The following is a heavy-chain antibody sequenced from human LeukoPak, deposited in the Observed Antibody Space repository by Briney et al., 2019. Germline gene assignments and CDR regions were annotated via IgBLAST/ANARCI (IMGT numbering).Heavy chain of an antibody. CDR2: IYYSGST. Sequence: PSETLSLTCTVSGGSISSYYWSWIRQPPGKGLEWIGYIYYSGSTNYNPSLKSRVTMSVDTSKNQFSLKLSSVTAADTAVYYCARAVGIAAAGNFDYWGQGTLVTVSS. V-gene: IGHV4-59*12. J-gene: IGHJ4*02. CDR1: GGSISSYY. D-gene: IGHD6-13*01. CDR3: ARAVGIAAAGNFDY.